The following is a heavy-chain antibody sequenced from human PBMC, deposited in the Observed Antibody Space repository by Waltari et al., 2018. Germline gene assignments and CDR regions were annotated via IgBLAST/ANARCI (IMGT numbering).Heavy chain of an antibody. V-gene: IGHV1-46*01. CDR2: INPSGGST. CDR1: GYTFASYY. Sequence: QVQLVQSGAEVKKPGASVKVSCKASGYTFASYYMHWVRQAPGQGLEWMGIINPSGGSTSYAQKFQGRVTMTRDTSTSTVYMELSSLRAEDTAVYYCARDRKMATIRSCQENWGQGTLVTVSS. J-gene: IGHJ4*02. D-gene: IGHD5-12*01. CDR3: ARDRKMATIRSCQEN.